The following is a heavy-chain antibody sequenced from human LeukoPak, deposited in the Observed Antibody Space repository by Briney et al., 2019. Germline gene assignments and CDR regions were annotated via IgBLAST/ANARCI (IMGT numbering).Heavy chain of an antibody. CDR3: VRYCCITDCSEDY. V-gene: IGHV3-30-3*01. Sequence: GGSLRLSCAASGFTFSSYAMHWVRQAPGKGLEWLAVASYDGSNEYYADSVKGRFTISRDISNNTLYLQMISLREEDAAMYYCVRYCCITDCSEDYWGQGTLVTVSS. D-gene: IGHD2-2*01. J-gene: IGHJ4*02. CDR2: ASYDGSNE. CDR1: GFTFSSYA.